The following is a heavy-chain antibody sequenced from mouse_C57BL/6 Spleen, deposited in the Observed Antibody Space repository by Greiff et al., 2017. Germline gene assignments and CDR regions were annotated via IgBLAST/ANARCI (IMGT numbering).Heavy chain of an antibody. CDR1: GFTFSDYG. J-gene: IGHJ3*01. V-gene: IGHV5-17*01. CDR3: ARSYSNYEGFAY. CDR2: ICSGSSTI. D-gene: IGHD2-5*01. Sequence: EVMLVESGGGLVKPGGSLKLSCAASGFTFSDYGMHWVRQAPEKGLEWVAYICSGSSTIYYADTVKGRFTFSRDNAKNTLFLQMNSLRSEDTAMYYCARSYSNYEGFAYWGQGTMVTVSA.